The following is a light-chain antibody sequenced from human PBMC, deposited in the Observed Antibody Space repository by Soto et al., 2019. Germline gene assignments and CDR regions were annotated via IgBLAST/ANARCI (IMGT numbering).Light chain of an antibody. Sequence: EILLTQSPGTLSLSPGERATLSCRASQNIRNNYLAWYQHKPGQAPRLLIYVASSRATGIPDRFSGSGSGTDFTLTISRLETEDFAVYYCQYYADSSYTFGQGTKLEIK. V-gene: IGKV3-20*01. CDR3: QYYADSSYT. CDR1: QNIRNNY. CDR2: VAS. J-gene: IGKJ2*01.